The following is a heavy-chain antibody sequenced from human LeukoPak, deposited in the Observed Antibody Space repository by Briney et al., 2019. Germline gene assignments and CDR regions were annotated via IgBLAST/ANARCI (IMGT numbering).Heavy chain of an antibody. Sequence: PGESLRLSCAASGFTFSSYAMSWVRQAPGKGLEWVSSICGSGDTTYYADSVKGRFTISRDNSKNTLYMQMTSLRAEDTAVYYCAKGSSSSCYWNCCYWGQGTLVTVSS. J-gene: IGHJ4*02. CDR2: ICGSGDTT. CDR1: GFTFSSYA. D-gene: IGHD6-13*01. CDR3: AKGSSSSCYWNCCY. V-gene: IGHV3-23*01.